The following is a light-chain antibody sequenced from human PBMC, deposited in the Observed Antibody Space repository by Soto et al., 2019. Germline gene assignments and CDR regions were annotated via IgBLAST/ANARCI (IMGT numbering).Light chain of an antibody. CDR1: SSNIGAGYD. Sequence: QSGLTQPPSVSGAPGQRVTISCTGSSSNIGAGYDVHWYQQLPGTAPKVLIYDNNNRPSGVPDRISGSKSGTSASLAITGLQAEDEADYYCQSYDSSLSGSYVFGTGTKVTV. V-gene: IGLV1-40*01. J-gene: IGLJ1*01. CDR3: QSYDSSLSGSYV. CDR2: DNN.